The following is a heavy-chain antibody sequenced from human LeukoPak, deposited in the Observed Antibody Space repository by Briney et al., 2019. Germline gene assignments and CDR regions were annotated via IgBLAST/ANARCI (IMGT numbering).Heavy chain of an antibody. CDR2: IYHSGST. CDR1: GYSISSGYY. V-gene: IGHV4-38-2*02. D-gene: IGHD3-10*01. CDR3: ARDATYGSGNNYMDV. Sequence: SETLSLTCAVSGYSISSGYYWGWIRQPPGKGLEWIGSIYHSGSTYYNPSLKSRVTISVDTSKNQFSLKLSSVTAADTAVYYCARDATYGSGNNYMDVWGKGTTVTVSS. J-gene: IGHJ6*03.